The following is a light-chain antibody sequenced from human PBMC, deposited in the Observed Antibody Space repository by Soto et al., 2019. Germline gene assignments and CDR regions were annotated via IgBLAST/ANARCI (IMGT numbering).Light chain of an antibody. J-gene: IGKJ1*01. V-gene: IGKV3-15*01. CDR2: DAS. CDR3: QQYNNWPRT. Sequence: TVMTQSPAALSVSPGDRASLSCRASQSVGDNLAWYQVRPGQSPRLLIYDASTRATGVPVRFTGSGSGTEFTLTIASLQSDDIAIYYCQQYNNWPRTFGQGTKVEIK. CDR1: QSVGDN.